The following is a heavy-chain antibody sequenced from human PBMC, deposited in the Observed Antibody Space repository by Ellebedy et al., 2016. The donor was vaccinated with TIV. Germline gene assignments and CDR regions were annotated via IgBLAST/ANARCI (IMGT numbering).Heavy chain of an antibody. CDR3: ASRGWPHYFED. V-gene: IGHV3-7*03. J-gene: IGHJ4*02. D-gene: IGHD3-10*01. Sequence: PGGSLRLSCAASGFRFNKYWMSWVRQAPGRGLEWVANIKEDGSEKSYVDSVKGRFPISRDNAKNSLYLQMNSLRVEDTAVYYCASRGWPHYFEDWGQGTLVTVSS. CDR1: GFRFNKYW. CDR2: IKEDGSEK.